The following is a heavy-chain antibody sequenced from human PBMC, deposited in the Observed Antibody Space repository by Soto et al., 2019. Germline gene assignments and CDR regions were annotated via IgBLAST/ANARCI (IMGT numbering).Heavy chain of an antibody. CDR1: GFSLSTSGVG. CDR2: IYWDEDK. D-gene: IGHD3-10*02. V-gene: IGHV2-5*02. J-gene: IGHJ5*01. Sequence: QITLKESGPTLVKPTQTLTLTCTFSGFSLSTSGVGVGWIRQPPGKALEWLGFIYWDEDKRYSPSLKSRLTITKATSKSHVVLTMTTMDPVDTATYYCAHVFTSLAPFDSWGQGTLVTVSA. CDR3: AHVFTSLAPFDS.